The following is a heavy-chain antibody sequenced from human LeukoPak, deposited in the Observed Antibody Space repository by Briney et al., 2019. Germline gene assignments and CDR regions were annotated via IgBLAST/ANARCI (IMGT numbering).Heavy chain of an antibody. Sequence: SETLSLTCAVYGGSFSDYYWSWIRQPPGKGLEWIGEINHSGSTNYNPSLKSRVTISVDTSKNQFSLKLSSVTAADTAVYYCARARGRSKQQLGWGMDVWGQGTTVTVSS. CDR2: INHSGST. J-gene: IGHJ6*02. V-gene: IGHV4-34*01. CDR3: ARARGRSKQQLGWGMDV. CDR1: GGSFSDYY. D-gene: IGHD6-13*01.